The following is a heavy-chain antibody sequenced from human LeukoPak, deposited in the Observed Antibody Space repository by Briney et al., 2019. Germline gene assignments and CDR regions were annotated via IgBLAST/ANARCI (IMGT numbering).Heavy chain of an antibody. CDR2: ISRSGTTI. J-gene: IGHJ6*03. CDR1: GFSFNDYF. Sequence: PGGSLRLSCNTSGFSFNDYFMTWIRQAPGKGLEWLSYISRSGTTILYGDSVRGRFTISRDTATNSIYLQMNSLRAEDTAVYYCARIFDNYYYYMDVWGNGTTVTVSS. D-gene: IGHD3-3*01. V-gene: IGHV3-11*01. CDR3: ARIFDNYYYYMDV.